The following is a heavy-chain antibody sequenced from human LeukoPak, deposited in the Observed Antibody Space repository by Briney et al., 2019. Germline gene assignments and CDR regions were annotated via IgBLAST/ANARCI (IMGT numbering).Heavy chain of an antibody. Sequence: ASVKVSCKASGYTFTSYDINWVRQATGQGLEWMGWMNPNSGNTGYAQKLQGRVTVTTDTSTSTAYMELRSLRSDDTAVYYCAREGIGAYDSSGYYYYGMDVWGQGTTVTVSS. D-gene: IGHD3-22*01. J-gene: IGHJ6*02. CDR3: AREGIGAYDSSGYYYYGMDV. V-gene: IGHV1-8*01. CDR2: MNPNSGNT. CDR1: GYTFTSYD.